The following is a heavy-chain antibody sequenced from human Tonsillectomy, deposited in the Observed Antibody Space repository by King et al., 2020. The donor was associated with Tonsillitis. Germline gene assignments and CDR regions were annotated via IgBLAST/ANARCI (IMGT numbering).Heavy chain of an antibody. Sequence: VQLVESGGGLVQPGGSLGLSCAASGFSFRSYWMSWVRQAPGKGLEWVANIKEDGSEKYYVDSVKGRFTISRDNAKNSLYLQMNSLRAEDTAVYYCAGISEPWHFDYWGQGILVTVSS. CDR1: GFSFRSYW. CDR2: IKEDGSEK. V-gene: IGHV3-7*01. D-gene: IGHD6-13*01. J-gene: IGHJ4*02. CDR3: AGISEPWHFDY.